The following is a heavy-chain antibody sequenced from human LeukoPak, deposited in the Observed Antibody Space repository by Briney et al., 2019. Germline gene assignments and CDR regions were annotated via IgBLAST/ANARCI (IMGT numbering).Heavy chain of an antibody. J-gene: IGHJ4*02. CDR3: AAMIGYFDY. Sequence: PLETLVLTCTVSGGSTSSYYWSWIGQPAGKALEWIGRMYTGGATNYNPSLKSRVTMSMDKSKNQFSLKLTSVTAADTAVYYCAAMIGYFDYWGQGALVTVSS. D-gene: IGHD3-22*01. CDR2: MYTGGAT. CDR1: GGSTSSYY. V-gene: IGHV4-4*07.